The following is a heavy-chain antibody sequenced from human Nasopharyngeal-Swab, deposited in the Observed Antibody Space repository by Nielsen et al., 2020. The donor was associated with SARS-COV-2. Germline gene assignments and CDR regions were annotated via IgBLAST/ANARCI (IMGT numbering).Heavy chain of an antibody. J-gene: IGHJ4*02. D-gene: IGHD6-13*01. CDR3: ASRYSSLRTFDY. CDR2: ISSSSSYI. CDR1: GITFSSYS. Sequence: GGSLRLSCAASGITFSSYSMNWVRQAPGKGLEWVSSISSSSSYIYYADSVKGRFTISRDNAKNSLYLQMNSLRAEDTAVYYCASRYSSLRTFDYWGQGTLVTVSS. V-gene: IGHV3-21*01.